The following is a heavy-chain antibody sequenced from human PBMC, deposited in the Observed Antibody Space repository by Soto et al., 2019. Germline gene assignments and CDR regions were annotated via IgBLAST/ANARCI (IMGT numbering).Heavy chain of an antibody. CDR1: GFTFSDYY. Sequence: QVQLVESGGGLVKPGGSLRLSCAASGFTFSDYYMSWVRQVPGNGLECVSYIDTRGATIVYADSVKGRFTISRDNAKNSLFLQMNSLGAEDTAVYYCARGHWQLEEWGQGTLVTVSS. D-gene: IGHD6-13*01. CDR3: ARGHWQLEE. V-gene: IGHV3-11*01. J-gene: IGHJ1*01. CDR2: IDTRGATI.